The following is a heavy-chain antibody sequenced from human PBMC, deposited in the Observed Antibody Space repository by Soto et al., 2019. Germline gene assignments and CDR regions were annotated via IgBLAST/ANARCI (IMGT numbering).Heavy chain of an antibody. Sequence: EVQLLESGGTLAQPGGSLRLSCAASGFTFTNYAMSWVRQAPGKGLEGVSSISDSGDRIYYADSVKGRFTISRDNSRNTLFLELNSLRAEDTAVYFCAKDHISKGIYYFAYWGQGTLVSVSS. CDR1: GFTFTNYA. CDR2: ISDSGDRI. CDR3: AKDHISKGIYYFAY. V-gene: IGHV3-23*01. J-gene: IGHJ4*01.